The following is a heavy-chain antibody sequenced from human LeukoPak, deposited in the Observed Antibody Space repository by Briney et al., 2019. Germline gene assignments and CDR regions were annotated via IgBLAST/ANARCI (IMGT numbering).Heavy chain of an antibody. CDR3: SRRGPNWGPFEY. V-gene: IGHV3-23*01. J-gene: IGHJ4*02. CDR1: GFTFGNYD. D-gene: IGHD7-27*01. CDR2: ISGSGSDT. Sequence: GASLRLSCVASGFTFGNYDMSWVRRAPGEGPQWVSSISGSGSDTNYPDSVRGRFTVSRDNSKSTLCLQMNSLRAEDTAVYYCSRRGPNWGPFEYWGQGTLVTVS.